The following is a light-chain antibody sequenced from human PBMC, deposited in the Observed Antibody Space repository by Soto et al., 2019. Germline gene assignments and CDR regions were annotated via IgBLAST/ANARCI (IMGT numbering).Light chain of an antibody. CDR2: DAF. CDR3: QQRSSSPLT. Sequence: EIVLTQSPATLSLSPGERATLSCRTSQSVGSYFAWYQQKPGQAPRLLIYDAFSRATGIPARFSGSGSGTDFTLTISSLEPEDFAVYFCQQRSSSPLTFGGGTMVEIK. CDR1: QSVGSY. J-gene: IGKJ4*01. V-gene: IGKV3-11*01.